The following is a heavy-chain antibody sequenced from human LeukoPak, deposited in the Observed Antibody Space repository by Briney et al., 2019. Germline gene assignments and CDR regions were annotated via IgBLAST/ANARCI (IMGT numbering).Heavy chain of an antibody. J-gene: IGHJ4*02. CDR2: IYHSGST. CDR3: ARDQDYYGSGSYGPDY. CDR1: GYSITSGYC. V-gene: IGHV4-38-2*02. Sequence: SETLSLTCTVSGYSITSGYCWGWIRQPPGKGLEWIGSIYHSGSTFYNPSLKSRVTISVDTSKNQFSLKLSSVTAADTAVYYCARDQDYYGSGSYGPDYWGQGTLVTVSS. D-gene: IGHD3-10*01.